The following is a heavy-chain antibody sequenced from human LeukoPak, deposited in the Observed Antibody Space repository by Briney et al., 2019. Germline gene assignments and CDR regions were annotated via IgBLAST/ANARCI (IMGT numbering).Heavy chain of an antibody. CDR1: GYSISSGYY. V-gene: IGHV4-38-2*02. CDR2: IYHSGST. J-gene: IGHJ4*02. D-gene: IGHD1-26*01. CDR3: ASTFLNSGSYPTFDY. Sequence: SETLSLTCTVSGYSISSGYYWGWIRQPPGKGLEWIGSIYHSGSTYYNPSLKSRVTISVDTSKNQFSLKLSSVTAADTAVYYCASTFLNSGSYPTFDYWGQGTLVTVSS.